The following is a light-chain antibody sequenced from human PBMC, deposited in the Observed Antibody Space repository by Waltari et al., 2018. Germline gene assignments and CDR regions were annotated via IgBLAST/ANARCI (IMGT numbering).Light chain of an antibody. J-gene: IGKJ2*01. CDR3: QQYNEWPPYT. Sequence: EIVMTQSPATLSVSPGERATLSCRASQSVSSGLAWYQQKPGQAPRLLLYGASTRATGIPARFSGSGSATEFTLTISSLQSEDFAIYYCQQYNEWPPYTFGQGTKLEIK. CDR2: GAS. CDR1: QSVSSG. V-gene: IGKV3-15*01.